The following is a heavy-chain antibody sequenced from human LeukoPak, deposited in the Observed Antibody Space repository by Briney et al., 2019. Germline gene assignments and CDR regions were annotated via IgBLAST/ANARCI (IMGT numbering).Heavy chain of an antibody. CDR3: ARPITMGDTFDI. V-gene: IGHV4-59*08. J-gene: IGHJ3*02. D-gene: IGHD3-3*01. CDR1: GGTISSYY. Sequence: SETLSLTCTVSGGTISSYYWSWLRQPPGKGLEWIGYIYYSGSTNYNPSLKSRVTISVDTSKNQFSLKLSSVTAADTAVYYCARPITMGDTFDIWGQGTMVTVSS. CDR2: IYYSGST.